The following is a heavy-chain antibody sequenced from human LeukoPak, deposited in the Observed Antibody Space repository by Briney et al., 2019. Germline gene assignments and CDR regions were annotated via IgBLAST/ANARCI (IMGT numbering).Heavy chain of an antibody. V-gene: IGHV4-30-4*08. J-gene: IGHJ4*02. Sequence: SQTLSLTCTVSGGSISSGDYYWSWIRQPPGKGLEWIGYIYYSGSTYYNPSLKSRVTISVDTSKNQFSLKLSSVTAADTAVYYCARETINCSSTSCYTGYWGQGTLVTVSS. D-gene: IGHD2-2*02. CDR2: IYYSGST. CDR1: GGSISSGDYY. CDR3: ARETINCSSTSCYTGY.